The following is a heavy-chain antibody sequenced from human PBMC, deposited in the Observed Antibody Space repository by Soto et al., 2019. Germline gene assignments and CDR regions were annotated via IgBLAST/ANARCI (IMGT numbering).Heavy chain of an antibody. J-gene: IGHJ4*02. D-gene: IGHD1-26*01. Sequence: ASVQVSCKASGYTFTGHYIHWVRQAPEQGPEWMGEIGPESGATRYAQRFQGRVTMTRDMSITTVYMELNNLSPDDTAVYYCGRGRSGQIVVYYWGQGTPVTVSS. V-gene: IGHV1-2*02. CDR1: GYTFTGHY. CDR2: IGPESGAT. CDR3: GRGRSGQIVVYY.